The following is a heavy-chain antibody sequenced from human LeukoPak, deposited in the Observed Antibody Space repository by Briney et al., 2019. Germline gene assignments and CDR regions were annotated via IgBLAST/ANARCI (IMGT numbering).Heavy chain of an antibody. CDR1: GGSTSSYY. V-gene: IGHV4-4*07. J-gene: IGHJ6*03. CDR2: IYTSGST. D-gene: IGHD6-13*01. CDR3: ARGIRAAGTSNYYMDV. Sequence: PSETLSLTCTVSGGSTSSYYWSWIRQPAGKGLEWIGRIYTSGSTNYNPSLKSRVTMSVDTSKNQFSLKLSSVTAADTAVYYCARGIRAAGTSNYYMDVWGKGTTVTVSS.